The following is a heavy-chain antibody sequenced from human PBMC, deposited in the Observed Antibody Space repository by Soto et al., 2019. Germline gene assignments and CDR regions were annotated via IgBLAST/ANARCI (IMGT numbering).Heavy chain of an antibody. CDR3: ASSYGSGYRAFDY. CDR2: INPILRMS. J-gene: IGHJ4*02. CDR1: GDTFSFYS. D-gene: IGHD3-10*01. V-gene: IGHV1-69*02. Sequence: QVQLVQSGAEVKKPGSSVKVSCKASGDTFSFYSINWVRQAPGLGLEWMGRINPILRMSNYAQRFQGRVTMTADKSRSTAYRELSSLRSEDTARYYCASSYGSGYRAFDYWGQGALVTVSS.